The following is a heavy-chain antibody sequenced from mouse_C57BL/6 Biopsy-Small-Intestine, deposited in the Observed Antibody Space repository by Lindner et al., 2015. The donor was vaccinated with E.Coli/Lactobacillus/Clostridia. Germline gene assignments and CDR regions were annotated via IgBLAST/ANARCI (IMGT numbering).Heavy chain of an antibody. J-gene: IGHJ1*03. D-gene: IGHD2-1*01. Sequence: VQLQESGAELARPGASVKMSCKASGYTFTRYTMHWVIQRPGQGLEWIGYINPSSGFTKYSQKFKDKATLTADKSPSTAYMQLSSLTSEDSAVYYCARTGGNYGYFDVWGTGTTVTISS. CDR3: ARTGGNYGYFDV. CDR2: INPSSGFT. CDR1: GYTFTRYT. V-gene: IGHV1-4*01.